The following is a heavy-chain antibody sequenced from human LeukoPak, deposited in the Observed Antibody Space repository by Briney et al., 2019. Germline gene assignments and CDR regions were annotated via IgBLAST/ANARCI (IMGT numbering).Heavy chain of an antibody. CDR2: ISYDGSNK. D-gene: IGHD5-24*01. V-gene: IGHV3-30*03. Sequence: GGSLRLSCAASGFTFSSYGMHWVRQAPGKGLEWVTVISYDGSNKYYADSVKGRFTISRDNSKNSLYLQMNTLRAEDTALYYCSRDSARRDGYNFDYWGQGTLVTVSS. J-gene: IGHJ4*02. CDR3: SRDSARRDGYNFDY. CDR1: GFTFSSYG.